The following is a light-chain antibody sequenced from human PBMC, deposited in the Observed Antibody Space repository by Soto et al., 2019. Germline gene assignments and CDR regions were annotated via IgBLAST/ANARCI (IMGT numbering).Light chain of an antibody. Sequence: QSALTQPASVSGSPGQSITISCTGTSSDVGGYNYVSWYQQHPGKAPKLMIYDVSNRPSGVSNRFSGTKSGNTASLTISGRQADDADDYYSRSYTSSSPDVFGAGTKLTVL. CDR2: DVS. V-gene: IGLV2-14*01. J-gene: IGLJ2*01. CDR3: RSYTSSSPDV. CDR1: SSDVGGYNY.